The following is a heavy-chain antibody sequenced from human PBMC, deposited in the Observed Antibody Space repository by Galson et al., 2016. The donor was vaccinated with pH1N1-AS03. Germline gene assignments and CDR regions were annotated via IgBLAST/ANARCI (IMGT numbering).Heavy chain of an antibody. V-gene: IGHV3-9*01. J-gene: IGHJ4*02. Sequence: SLRLSCAGSGFTFYDSAMHWVRQVPGKGLQWASGIDWSSGTIDYTDSVKGRFSISRDNAKNSLYLQMNSLRPEDTALYYCARSPGYCSGGSCSDQGYFDYWGPGTLVTVSS. CDR2: IDWSSGTI. CDR1: GFTFYDSA. D-gene: IGHD2-15*01. CDR3: ARSPGYCSGGSCSDQGYFDY.